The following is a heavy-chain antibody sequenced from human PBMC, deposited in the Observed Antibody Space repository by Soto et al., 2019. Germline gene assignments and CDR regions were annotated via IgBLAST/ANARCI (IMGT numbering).Heavy chain of an antibody. V-gene: IGHV3-30*03. CDR3: XXXXNSFDY. J-gene: IGHJ4*02. CDR1: GFTFSDYG. CDR2: ISYDGNNR. Sequence: QVQLVESGGGVVQPGRSLRVSCAASGFTFSDYGIYWVRQAPGKGLEWVALISYDGNNREYGDSVKGRFTISRDNSKXXXXXXXXXXXXXXXXXXXXXXXXNSFDYWGQGTLXT.